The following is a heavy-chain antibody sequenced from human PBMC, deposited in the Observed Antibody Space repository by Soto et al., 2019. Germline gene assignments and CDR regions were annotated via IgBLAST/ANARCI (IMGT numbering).Heavy chain of an antibody. J-gene: IGHJ4*02. D-gene: IGHD3-22*01. CDR3: TTDPVTMIVVVPSSG. V-gene: IGHV3-15*07. Sequence: PGGSLRLSCAASGFTFSNAWMNWVRHAPGKGLEWVGRIKSKTDGGTTDYAAPVKGRFTISRDDSKNTLYLQMNSLKTEDTAVYYCTTDPVTMIVVVPSSGWGQGTLVTVSS. CDR1: GFTFSNAW. CDR2: IKSKTDGGTT.